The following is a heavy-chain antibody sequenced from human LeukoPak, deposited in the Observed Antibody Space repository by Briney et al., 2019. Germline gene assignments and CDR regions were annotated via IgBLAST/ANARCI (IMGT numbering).Heavy chain of an antibody. D-gene: IGHD2-2*02. CDR3: AREGYCRSTSCYKQY. CDR2: ISWNSGSI. V-gene: IGHV3-9*01. Sequence: PGGSLRLSCAASGFTFDDYAMHWVRQAPGKGLEWVSGISWNSGSIGYADSVKGRFTISRDNAKNSLYLQMNSLRAEDTAVYYCAREGYCRSTSCYKQYWGQGTLVTVSS. J-gene: IGHJ4*02. CDR1: GFTFDDYA.